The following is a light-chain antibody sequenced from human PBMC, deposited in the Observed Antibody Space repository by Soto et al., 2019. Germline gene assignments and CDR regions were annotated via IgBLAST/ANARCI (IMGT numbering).Light chain of an antibody. Sequence: IQVTQSPSSVSASVGARVTITCRASQDIAGYLAWYQHKPGRTPELLIHGASRLQSGVPARFSGSGSGADFTLSIYSLQPEDFETYDGQQAYSFPITFGQGTRLEIK. CDR2: GAS. CDR3: QQAYSFPIT. J-gene: IGKJ5*01. V-gene: IGKV1D-12*01. CDR1: QDIAGY.